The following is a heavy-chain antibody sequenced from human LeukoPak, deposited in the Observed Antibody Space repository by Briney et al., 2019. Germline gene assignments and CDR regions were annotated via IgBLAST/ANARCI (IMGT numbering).Heavy chain of an antibody. CDR3: ARDGVGATTYFGYFDY. D-gene: IGHD1-26*01. V-gene: IGHV3-33*01. CDR1: GFTFSSYG. CDR2: LRYDGSNK. Sequence: GGSLRLSCAASGFTFSSYGMHWVRQAPGKGLEWVAVLRYDGSNKYYGDSVKGRFTISRDNSKNTVSLQMNGLRAEDTAVYYCARDGVGATTYFGYFDYWGQGNLVTVSS. J-gene: IGHJ4*02.